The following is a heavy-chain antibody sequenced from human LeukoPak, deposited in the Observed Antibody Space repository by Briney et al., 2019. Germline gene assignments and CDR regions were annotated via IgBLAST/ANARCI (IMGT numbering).Heavy chain of an antibody. CDR1: GGSVSSYY. CDR2: IYNSGKP. CDR3: ARGNRLRGSGWYDLDN. V-gene: IGHV4-59*02. J-gene: IGHJ4*02. D-gene: IGHD6-13*01. Sequence: ASETLSLTCTVSGGSVSSYYWYWIRQPPGKGLEWIAYIYNSGKPNYNPSLKSRATISLDTSRDHFSLRLDSVTAADTAKYYCARGNRLRGSGWYDLDNWGQGALVTVSS.